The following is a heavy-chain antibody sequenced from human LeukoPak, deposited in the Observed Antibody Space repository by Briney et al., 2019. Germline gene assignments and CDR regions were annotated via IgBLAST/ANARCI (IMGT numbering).Heavy chain of an antibody. CDR1: GFSIRGYW. J-gene: IGHJ4*02. CDR3: AREPVAVAGLDY. D-gene: IGHD6-19*01. Sequence: GGSLRLSCAASGFSIRGYWMHWVRQAPGKGLVWVSRINSDGSRAPYADSVKGRFTISRDNAKNTVYLQMNSLRAEDTAVYYCAREPVAVAGLDYWGQGTLVTVSS. V-gene: IGHV3-74*03. CDR2: INSDGSRA.